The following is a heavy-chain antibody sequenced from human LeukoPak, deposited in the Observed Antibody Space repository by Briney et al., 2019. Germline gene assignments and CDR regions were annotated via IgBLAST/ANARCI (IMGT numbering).Heavy chain of an antibody. CDR2: VSGSGGST. CDR3: AKDRYFDFWRSWFDP. CDR1: GFTFSKYA. V-gene: IGHV3-23*01. D-gene: IGHD3-3*01. J-gene: IGHJ5*02. Sequence: GGSLRLSCAASGFTFSKYAMSRVRQAPGKGLEWVSAVSGSGGSTYYADSVKRRFTISRDNSKNTLYLQMSSLRAEDTAVYYCAKDRYFDFWRSWFDPWGQGTLVTVSS.